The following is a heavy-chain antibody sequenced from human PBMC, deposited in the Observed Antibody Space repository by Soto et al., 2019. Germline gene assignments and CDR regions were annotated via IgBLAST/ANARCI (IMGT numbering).Heavy chain of an antibody. D-gene: IGHD3-10*01. CDR2: ISYDGSNK. J-gene: IGHJ4*02. CDR1: GFTFSSYA. CDR3: ARRDVDGISYFREDDYYFDY. V-gene: IGHV3-30-3*01. Sequence: GGSLRLSCAASGFTFSSYAMHWVRQAPGKGLEWVAVISYDGSNKYYADSVKGRFTISRDNSKNTLYLQMNSLRAEDTAVYYCARRDVDGISYFREDDYYFDYWGQGTLVTVSS.